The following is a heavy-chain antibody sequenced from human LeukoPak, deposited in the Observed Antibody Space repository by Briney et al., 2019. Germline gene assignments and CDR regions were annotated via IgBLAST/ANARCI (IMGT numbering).Heavy chain of an antibody. CDR3: ARDAWGSTYGSGYAFDI. D-gene: IGHD3-10*01. Sequence: SETLSLTCAVSGGSISSGGFSWNWIRQPPGKGLESIGQIYHSGTTHYNPSLENRVSLSVDKTKNQFSLRLSSLTAADTAVYYCARDAWGSTYGSGYAFDIWGQGTMVTVSS. CDR2: IYHSGTT. V-gene: IGHV4-30-2*01. J-gene: IGHJ3*02. CDR1: GGSISSGGFS.